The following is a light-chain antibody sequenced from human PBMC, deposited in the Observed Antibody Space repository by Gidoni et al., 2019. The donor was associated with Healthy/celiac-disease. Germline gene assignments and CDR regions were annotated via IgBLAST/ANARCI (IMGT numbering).Light chain of an antibody. CDR3: QQSYSTPHLT. CDR1: QSISSY. Sequence: DIQMTQSPSSLSASVGDRVTITCRASQSISSYLNWYQQKPGKAPKLLIYAASSLQSGVPSMFSGSGSGTDFTLTISSLQPEDFATYYCQQSYSTPHLTFGGGTKVEIK. V-gene: IGKV1-39*01. J-gene: IGKJ4*01. CDR2: AAS.